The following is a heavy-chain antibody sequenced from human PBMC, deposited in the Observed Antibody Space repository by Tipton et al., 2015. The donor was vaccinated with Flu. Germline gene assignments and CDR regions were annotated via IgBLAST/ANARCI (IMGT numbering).Heavy chain of an antibody. CDR2: IYYSGRT. V-gene: IGHV4-39*01. CDR3: ARLSYYDVDLKNFYFDY. D-gene: IGHD3-10*02. Sequence: GLVKPSETLSLTCTDSRGSISSSSYNWGWIRQPPGKGLEWIASIYYSGRTYYNPSLKSRVTISVDTSKNQFSLKLNSVTAADTAVYYCARLSYYDVDLKNFYFDYWGQGALVTVSS. CDR1: RGSISSSSYN. J-gene: IGHJ4*02.